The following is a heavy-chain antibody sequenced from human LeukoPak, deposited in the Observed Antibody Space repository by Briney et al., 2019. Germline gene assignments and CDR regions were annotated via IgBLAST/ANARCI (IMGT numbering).Heavy chain of an antibody. CDR1: GGSISSRSYY. CDR2: IYYSEST. Sequence: SETLSLTCTVSGGSISSRSYYWGWIRQPPGKGLEWIGSIYYSESTYYNPSLKSRVTISVDTSKNQFSVKLSSVTAADTAVYYCARDRSRWDLLPFDYWGQGTLVTVSS. V-gene: IGHV4-39*07. J-gene: IGHJ4*02. D-gene: IGHD1-26*01. CDR3: ARDRSRWDLLPFDY.